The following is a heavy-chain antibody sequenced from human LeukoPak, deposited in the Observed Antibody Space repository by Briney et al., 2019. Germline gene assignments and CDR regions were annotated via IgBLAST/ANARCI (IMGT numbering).Heavy chain of an antibody. V-gene: IGHV4-38-2*02. J-gene: IGHJ4*02. CDR2: IYHSGST. CDR1: GYSISSGYY. D-gene: IGHD1-1*01. Sequence: PSETLSLTCTVSGYSISSGYYWGWIRQPPGKGLEWIGSIYHSGSTYYNPSLKSRVTISVDTSKNQFSLKLSSVTAADTAVYYCARAKTGTLYYFDYWGQGTLVTVSS. CDR3: ARAKTGTLYYFDY.